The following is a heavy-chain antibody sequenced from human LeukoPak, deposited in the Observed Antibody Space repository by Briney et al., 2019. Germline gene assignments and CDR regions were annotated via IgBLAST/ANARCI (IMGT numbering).Heavy chain of an antibody. Sequence: PGGSLRLSCAASGITFSSYAMSWVRQAPGWGLEWVSAISDSGGSTYYADSVKGRFTISRDNSKNTLYLQMNSLRAADTAVYYCANQLSTSSHFDYWGQGTLVTVSS. CDR2: ISDSGGST. D-gene: IGHD6-6*01. CDR1: GITFSSYA. V-gene: IGHV3-23*01. CDR3: ANQLSTSSHFDY. J-gene: IGHJ4*02.